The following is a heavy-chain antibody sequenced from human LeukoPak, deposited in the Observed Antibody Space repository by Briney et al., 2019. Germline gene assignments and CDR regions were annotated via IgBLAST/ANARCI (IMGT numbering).Heavy chain of an antibody. V-gene: IGHV3-23*01. CDR1: GFTFSSYS. Sequence: GGSLRLSCAASGFTFSSYSMNWVRQAPGKGLEWVSAISGSGGSTYYADSVKGRFTISRDNSKNTLYLQMNSLRAEDTAVYYCAKGAAVAGTRWFDYWGQGTLVTVSS. CDR2: ISGSGGST. J-gene: IGHJ4*02. D-gene: IGHD6-19*01. CDR3: AKGAAVAGTRWFDY.